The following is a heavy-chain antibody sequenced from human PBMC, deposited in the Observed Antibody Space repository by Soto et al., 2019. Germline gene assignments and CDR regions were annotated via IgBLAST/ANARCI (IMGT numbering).Heavy chain of an antibody. CDR2: INSDGSST. Sequence: GGSLRLSCTASGLTFSTFAMSWVRQSPGKGLEWVSRINSDGSSTRYADSVKGRFSISRDNSKSTLYLQMNTLRAEDTAVYCCGRRREGYYSGVDVLGQGTTVTVSS. V-gene: IGHV3-74*01. CDR3: GRRREGYYSGVDV. CDR1: GLTFSTFA. D-gene: IGHD2-21*01. J-gene: IGHJ6*02.